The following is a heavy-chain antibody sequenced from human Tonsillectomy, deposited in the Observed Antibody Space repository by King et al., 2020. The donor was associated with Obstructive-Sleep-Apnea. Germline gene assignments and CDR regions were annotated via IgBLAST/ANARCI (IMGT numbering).Heavy chain of an antibody. V-gene: IGHV4-38-2*02. CDR3: ARSTLAGVVVA. Sequence: VQLQESGPGLVKPSETLSLTCTVSGYSISSGDYWGWIRQAPGMGVEWIGSIYHRGSTYYHVSLKSRVTMSVDTSKNQFSLRLSYVTATDTAVYYCARSTLAGVVVAWGHGTLVTVSS. D-gene: IGHD3-16*02. CDR2: IYHRGST. J-gene: IGHJ4*01. CDR1: GYSISSGDY.